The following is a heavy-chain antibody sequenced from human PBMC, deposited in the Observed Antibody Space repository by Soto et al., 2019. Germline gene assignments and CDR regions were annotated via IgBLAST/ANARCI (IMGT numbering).Heavy chain of an antibody. J-gene: IGHJ6*02. V-gene: IGHV4-34*01. Sequence: PSETLSLTCAVYGGSFSGYYWSWIRQPPGKGLEWIGEINHSGSTNYNPSLKSRVTISVDTSKNQFSLKLGSVTAADTAVYYCARKVIPWYSSSWSYYYYYGMDVWGQGTTVTVSS. CDR1: GGSFSGYY. CDR2: INHSGST. CDR3: ARKVIPWYSSSWSYYYYYGMDV. D-gene: IGHD6-13*01.